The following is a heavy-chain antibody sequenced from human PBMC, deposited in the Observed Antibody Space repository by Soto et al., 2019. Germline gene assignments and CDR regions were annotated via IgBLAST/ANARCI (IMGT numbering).Heavy chain of an antibody. CDR3: ARIPHRITSYYDYTSGLDV. Sequence: RESLKISCKGSGYSFPSDWIGWVRQMPGKGLEWMGSIYPADSDTRYSPSFQGQVTISADKSIRTAYLEGSSLKASDSGIYYCARIPHRITSYYDYTSGLDVSGQGNTVPV. CDR1: GYSFPSDW. D-gene: IGHD3-3*01. V-gene: IGHV5-51*01. J-gene: IGHJ6*02. CDR2: IYPADSDT.